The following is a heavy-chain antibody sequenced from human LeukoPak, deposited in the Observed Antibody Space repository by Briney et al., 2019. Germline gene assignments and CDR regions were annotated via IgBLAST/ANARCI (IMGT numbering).Heavy chain of an antibody. CDR1: GVTFSSYW. J-gene: IGHJ4*02. CDR3: IRDPYGPDY. V-gene: IGHV3-74*01. Sequence: GGSLRLSCADSGVTFSSYWMHWGRQTRGKGVLWVSRINTHGSSTIYADSVNGRFTISRDNAKNTLYPQMNSLRVEDTAVYYCIRDPYGPDYWGQGTLVTVSS. D-gene: IGHD3-10*01. CDR2: INTHGSST.